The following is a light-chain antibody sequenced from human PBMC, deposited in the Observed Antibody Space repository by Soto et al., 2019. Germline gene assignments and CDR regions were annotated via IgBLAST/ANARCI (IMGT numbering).Light chain of an antibody. Sequence: SYELTQPPSVSVAPGQTASISCGGNNIASKSVHWYQQKPGQAPVMVIYDDRDRPSGIPSRFSGSNSGNTATLTVSRVAAGDEADYFCHVWDSGSVVSGGGTKLTVL. CDR3: HVWDSGSVV. V-gene: IGLV3-21*02. CDR2: DDR. CDR1: NIASKS. J-gene: IGLJ2*01.